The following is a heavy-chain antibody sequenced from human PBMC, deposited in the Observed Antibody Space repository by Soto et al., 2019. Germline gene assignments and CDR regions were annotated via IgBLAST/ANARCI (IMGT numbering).Heavy chain of an antibody. CDR3: AKDRYVLVVALDY. D-gene: IGHD3-22*01. CDR2: ISWNSGSI. Sequence: LRLSCAASGFTFDDYAMHWVRQAPGKGLEWVSGISWNSGSIGYADSVKGRFTISRDNSKNTLYLQMNSLRAEDTAVYYCAKDRYVLVVALDYWGQGTLVTVSS. J-gene: IGHJ4*02. CDR1: GFTFDDYA. V-gene: IGHV3-9*01.